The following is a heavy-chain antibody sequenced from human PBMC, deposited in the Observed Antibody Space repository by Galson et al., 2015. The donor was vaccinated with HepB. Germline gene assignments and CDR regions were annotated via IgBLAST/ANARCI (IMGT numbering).Heavy chain of an antibody. D-gene: IGHD2/OR15-2a*01. J-gene: IGHJ4*02. CDR2: ISSSSTI. CDR1: GFTFSSYS. V-gene: IGHV3-48*01. CDR3: ARDSLSHGYPDY. Sequence: SLRLSCAASGFTFSSYSMNWVRQAPGKGLEWVSYISSSSTIYYADSVKGRFTISRDNAKNSLYLQMNSLRAEDTAVYYCARDSLSHGYPDYWGQGTLVTVSS.